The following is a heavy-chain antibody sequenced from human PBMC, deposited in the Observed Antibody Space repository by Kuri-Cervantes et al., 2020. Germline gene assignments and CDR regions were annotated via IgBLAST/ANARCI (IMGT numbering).Heavy chain of an antibody. CDR3: ASVFLGGRYSSGWYN. D-gene: IGHD6-19*01. CDR1: GFTFSTYA. CDR2: LKHDGSEK. Sequence: GGSLRLSCAASGFTFSTYAMHWVRQAPGKGLVWVANLKHDGSEKYYVDSVKSRFTISRDNAKNSLYLQMNSLRAEDTAVYYCASVFLGGRYSSGWYNWGQGTLVTVSS. V-gene: IGHV3-7*01. J-gene: IGHJ4*02.